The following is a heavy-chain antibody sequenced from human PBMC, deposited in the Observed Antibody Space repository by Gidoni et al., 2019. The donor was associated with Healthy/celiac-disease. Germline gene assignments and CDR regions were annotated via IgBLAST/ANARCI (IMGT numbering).Heavy chain of an antibody. D-gene: IGHD6-19*01. J-gene: IGHJ4*02. CDR2: INPNSGGT. CDR3: ARGYSSGWYQRTYYFDY. CDR1: VYAFTGDY. Sequence: QVQLVQSGAEVQKPGASVKVYCEDSVYAFTGDYMHWVRQAPGQVLEWMGWINPNSGGTNYAQKFQGRVTMTRDTSISTAYMELSRLRSDDTAVYYCARGYSSGWYQRTYYFDYWGQGTLVTVSS. V-gene: IGHV1-2*02.